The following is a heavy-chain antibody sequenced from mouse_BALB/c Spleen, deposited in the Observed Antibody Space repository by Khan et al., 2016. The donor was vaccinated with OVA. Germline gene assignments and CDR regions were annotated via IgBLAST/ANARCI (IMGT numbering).Heavy chain of an antibody. V-gene: IGHV1-77*01. Sequence: QVQLKQSGAELARPGASVKLSCKASGYTFTDYYINWVQQRTGQGLEWIGEISPGSGDTYYNERFKGKATLTADKSSSTAYMQISSLTSEASAVYFCGRRNYFGYTVAYWGQGTLVTVSA. J-gene: IGHJ3*01. CDR3: GRRNYFGYTVAY. CDR2: ISPGSGDT. CDR1: GYTFTDYY. D-gene: IGHD1-2*01.